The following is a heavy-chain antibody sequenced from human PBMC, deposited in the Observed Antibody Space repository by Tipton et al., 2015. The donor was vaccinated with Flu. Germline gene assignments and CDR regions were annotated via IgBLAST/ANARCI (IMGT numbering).Heavy chain of an antibody. CDR2: MYYSGST. Sequence: TLSLTCTVSGDSISSYYWSWIRQPPGKGLEWIGYMYYSGSTNYNPSLKSRVTISVDTSKNQFSLKLSSVTAADTAVYYCARLSYYDVDLKNFYFDYWGQGTLVTVSS. CDR3: ARLSYYDVDLKNFYFDY. J-gene: IGHJ4*02. CDR1: GDSISSYY. V-gene: IGHV4-59*01. D-gene: IGHD3-10*02.